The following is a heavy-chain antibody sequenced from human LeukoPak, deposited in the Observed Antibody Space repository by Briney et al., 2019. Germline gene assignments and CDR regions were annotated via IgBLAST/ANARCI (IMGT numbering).Heavy chain of an antibody. D-gene: IGHD3-22*01. Sequence: PSVTVSCKASGYTFTGYYMHWVRQAPGQGLEWMGWINPNSGGKNYAQKFHGRVTMTRDTSISTAYMELSRLRSDDTAVYYCARYYYDSSGYWIPFDYWGQGTLVTVSS. CDR2: INPNSGGK. CDR1: GYTFTGYY. CDR3: ARYYYDSSGYWIPFDY. J-gene: IGHJ4*02. V-gene: IGHV1-2*02.